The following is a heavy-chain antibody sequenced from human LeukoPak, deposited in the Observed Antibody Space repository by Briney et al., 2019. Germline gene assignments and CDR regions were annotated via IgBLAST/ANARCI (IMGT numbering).Heavy chain of an antibody. Sequence: PGGSLRLSXAASGFTFSSYWMSWVRQAPGKGLEWVANIKQDGSEKYYVDSVKGRFTISRDNAKNSLYLQMNSLRAEDTAVYYCARDRNIVVVPAVLFDYWGQGTLVTVSS. D-gene: IGHD2-2*01. CDR2: IKQDGSEK. V-gene: IGHV3-7*01. CDR3: ARDRNIVVVPAVLFDY. J-gene: IGHJ4*02. CDR1: GFTFSSYW.